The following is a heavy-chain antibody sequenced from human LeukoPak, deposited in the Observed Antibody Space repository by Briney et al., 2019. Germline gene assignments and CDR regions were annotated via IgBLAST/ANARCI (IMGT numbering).Heavy chain of an antibody. CDR2: IKSKTDGGTT. D-gene: IGHD3-3*01. J-gene: IGHJ1*01. CDR1: GFTFSNAW. V-gene: IGHV3-15*01. CDR3: ASTGVWSGYYTPPAEYFQH. Sequence: GGSLRLSCAASGFTFSNAWMSWVRQAPGKGLEWVGRIKSKTDGGTTDYAAPVKGRFTISRDDSKNTLYLQMNSLKTEDTAVYYCASTGVWSGYYTPPAEYFQHWGQGTLVTVSS.